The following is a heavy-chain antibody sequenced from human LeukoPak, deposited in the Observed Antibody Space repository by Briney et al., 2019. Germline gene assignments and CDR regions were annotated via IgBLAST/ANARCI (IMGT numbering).Heavy chain of an antibody. J-gene: IGHJ4*02. CDR2: ISAYNGNT. Sequence: ASVKVSCKASGYTFTGYYMHWVRQAPGQGLEWMGWISAYNGNTNYAQKFQGRVTMTTDTSTSTAYMELRSLRSDDTAVYYCARDRYSGSYSAVHYWGQGTLVTVSS. D-gene: IGHD1-26*01. V-gene: IGHV1-18*04. CDR3: ARDRYSGSYSAVHY. CDR1: GYTFTGYY.